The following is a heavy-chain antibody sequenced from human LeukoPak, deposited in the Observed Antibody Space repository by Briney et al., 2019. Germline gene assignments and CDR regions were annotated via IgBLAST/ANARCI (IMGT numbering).Heavy chain of an antibody. J-gene: IGHJ3*02. Sequence: GGSLRLSCAASGFRFDDFAMHWVRQSPGKGLEWLSLVSADGAKSYYAESVRGRFTISRDNSKNSLYLQMNTLRSEDTAFYYCAKEIDTLGTNAFDIWGHGTLVTVSS. D-gene: IGHD2-15*01. CDR1: GFRFDDFA. CDR2: VSADGAKS. CDR3: AKEIDTLGTNAFDI. V-gene: IGHV3-43*02.